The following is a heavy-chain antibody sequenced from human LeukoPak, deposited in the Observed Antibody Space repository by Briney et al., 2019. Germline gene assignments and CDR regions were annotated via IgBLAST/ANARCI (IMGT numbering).Heavy chain of an antibody. Sequence: NPSETLSLTCTVSGGSISSGGYYWSWIRQPPGKGLEWIGYIYHSGSTYYNPSLKSRVTISVDRSKNQFSLKLSSVTAADTAVYYCARDPRGYYYYYYMDVWGKGTTVTVSS. D-gene: IGHD3-10*01. V-gene: IGHV4-30-2*01. J-gene: IGHJ6*03. CDR1: GGSISSGGYY. CDR2: IYHSGST. CDR3: ARDPRGYYYYYYMDV.